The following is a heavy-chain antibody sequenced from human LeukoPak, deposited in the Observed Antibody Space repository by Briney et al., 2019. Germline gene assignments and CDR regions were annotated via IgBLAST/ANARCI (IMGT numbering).Heavy chain of an antibody. J-gene: IGHJ4*02. CDR1: GGSISSYY. Sequence: PSETLSLTCTVSGGSISSYYWNWIRQPPGKGLEWIGYIYYSGSTNYNPSLKSRVTISVDTSKNQFSLKLSSVTAADTAVYYCASTRFGEFSFDYWGQGTLVTVSS. D-gene: IGHD3-10*01. CDR2: IYYSGST. V-gene: IGHV4-59*01. CDR3: ASTRFGEFSFDY.